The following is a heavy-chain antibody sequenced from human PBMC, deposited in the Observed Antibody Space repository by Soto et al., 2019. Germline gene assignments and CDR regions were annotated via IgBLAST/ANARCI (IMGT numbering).Heavy chain of an antibody. J-gene: IGHJ4*02. V-gene: IGHV1-24*01. CDR3: ATFSPDYGDYVVDY. CDR2: FDPEDGET. CDR1: GYTLTELS. Sequence: ASVKVSCKVSGYTLTELSMHWVRQAPGKGLEWMGGFDPEDGETIYAQKFQGRVTMTEDTSTDTAYMELSSLRSEDTAVYYCATFSPDYGDYVVDYWGQGTLVTVSS. D-gene: IGHD4-17*01.